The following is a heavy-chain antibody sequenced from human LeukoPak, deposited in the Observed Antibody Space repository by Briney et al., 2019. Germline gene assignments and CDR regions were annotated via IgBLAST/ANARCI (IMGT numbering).Heavy chain of an antibody. Sequence: SETLSLTCTVSAGSIRSYYWGWIRQPPGKGLEWIGYIYYSGSTNYNPSLKSRVTISVDTSKNQFSLKLSSVTAAETAVYYCARDGPVSGCTPYYYYYYMDVWGKGTTVTVSS. D-gene: IGHD1-26*01. V-gene: IGHV4-59*01. CDR3: ARDGPVSGCTPYYYYYYMDV. CDR2: IYYSGST. CDR1: AGSIRSYY. J-gene: IGHJ6*03.